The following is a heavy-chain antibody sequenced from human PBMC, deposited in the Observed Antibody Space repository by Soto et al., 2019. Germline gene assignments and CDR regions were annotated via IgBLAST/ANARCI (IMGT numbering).Heavy chain of an antibody. CDR1: GFTVSSNY. J-gene: IGHJ6*02. D-gene: IGHD3-22*01. V-gene: IGHV3-66*04. Sequence: GGSLRLSCAASGFTVSSNYMSWVRQDPGKGLEWGSVIYSGGSTNYADSVKGRCTISRDNSKNTLYLQMNSLRAEDTAVYYCATPSQGYYDSSGYYYYGMDVWGQGTTVTVSS. CDR3: ATPSQGYYDSSGYYYYGMDV. CDR2: IYSGGST.